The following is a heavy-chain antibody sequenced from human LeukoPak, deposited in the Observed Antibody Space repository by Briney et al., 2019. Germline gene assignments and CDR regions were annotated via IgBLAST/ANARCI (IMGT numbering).Heavy chain of an antibody. V-gene: IGHV1-69*05. CDR1: GGTFSSYA. J-gene: IGHJ3*02. D-gene: IGHD6-13*01. Sequence: SVKVSCKASGGTFSSYAISWVRQAPGQGLEWMGGIIPIFGTANYAQKFQGRVTITTDESTSTAYMELSSLRSEDTAVYYCARDRAPTWYSPGAFDIWGQGTMVTVSS. CDR2: IIPIFGTA. CDR3: ARDRAPTWYSPGAFDI.